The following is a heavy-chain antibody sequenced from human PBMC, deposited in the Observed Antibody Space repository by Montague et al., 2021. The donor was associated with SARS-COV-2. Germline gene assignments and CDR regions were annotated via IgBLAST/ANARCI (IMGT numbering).Heavy chain of an antibody. D-gene: IGHD4-17*01. Sequence: SETRSLTCVVSGDSISTDNWWTWVRLPPGKGLEWVGEISHSGSTNYNPSLKSRVTISVDTSNDQFSLKMNSVTAADTAVYFCARLYGSSFDYWGQGTLVTVSS. CDR1: GDSISTDNW. CDR2: ISHSGST. J-gene: IGHJ4*02. V-gene: IGHV4-4*02. CDR3: ARLYGSSFDY.